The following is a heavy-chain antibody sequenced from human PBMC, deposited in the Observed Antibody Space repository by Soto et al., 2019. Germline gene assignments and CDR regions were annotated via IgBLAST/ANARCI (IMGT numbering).Heavy chain of an antibody. D-gene: IGHD3-3*01. CDR1: GFTFRSYG. CDR3: ANSYDFWSLCGMDV. CDR2: ISYDGSNK. J-gene: IGHJ6*02. V-gene: IGHV3-30*18. Sequence: GGSLRLSCAASGFTFRSYGMHWVRQAPGKGLEWVAVISYDGSNKYYADSVKGRFTISRDNSKNTLYLQMNSLRAEDTAVYYCANSYDFWSLCGMDVWGQGTTVTVSS.